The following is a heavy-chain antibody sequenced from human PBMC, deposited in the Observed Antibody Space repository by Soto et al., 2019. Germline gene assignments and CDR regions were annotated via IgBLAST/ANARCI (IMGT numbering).Heavy chain of an antibody. D-gene: IGHD3-16*02. CDR2: INPADSET. CDR1: GYLFSTYW. J-gene: IGHJ4*02. Sequence: GESLKISCKASGYLFSTYWIGWVRQMPGKGVEWMGIINPADSETRYSPSFQGQVTISADKSINTAYLQWSSLKASDTAMYYCARPNTXYYDYVWGSYRSYYFDYWGQGTLVTVSS. V-gene: IGHV5-51*01. CDR3: ARPNTXYYDYVWGSYRSYYFDY.